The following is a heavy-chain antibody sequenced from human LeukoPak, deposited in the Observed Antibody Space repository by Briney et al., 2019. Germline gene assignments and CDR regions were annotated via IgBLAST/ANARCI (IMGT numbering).Heavy chain of an antibody. Sequence: GGSLRLSCAASGFTFSSYAMSSVRQAPGKGLEWVSAISGSGGSTYYADSVKGRFTISRDNSKNTLYLQMNSLRAEDTAVYYCAKDRYYGMTASDYWGQGTLVTVSS. V-gene: IGHV3-23*01. CDR3: AKDRYYGMTASDY. J-gene: IGHJ4*02. CDR1: GFTFSSYA. CDR2: ISGSGGST. D-gene: IGHD3-10*01.